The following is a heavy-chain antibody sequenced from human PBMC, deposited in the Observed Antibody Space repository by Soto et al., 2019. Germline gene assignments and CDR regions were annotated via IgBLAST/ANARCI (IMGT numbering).Heavy chain of an antibody. Sequence: SETLSLTCAVSGGSISSSNWWSWVRQPPGKGLEWIGEIYHSGSTNYNPSLKSRVTISVDKSKNQFSLKLSSVTAADTAVYYCAREYSSSSYYYYYGMDVWGQGTTVTDS. CDR2: IYHSGST. CDR3: AREYSSSSYYYYYGMDV. CDR1: GGSISSSNW. V-gene: IGHV4-4*02. D-gene: IGHD6-6*01. J-gene: IGHJ6*02.